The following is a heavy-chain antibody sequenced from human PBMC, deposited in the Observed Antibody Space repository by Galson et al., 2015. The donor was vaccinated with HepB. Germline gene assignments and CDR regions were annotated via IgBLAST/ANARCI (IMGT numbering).Heavy chain of an antibody. CDR3: VRDDGGNYEDY. CDR2: IFSGGNT. J-gene: IGHJ4*02. Sequence: SLRLSCAASGFFVSGAYMNWVRQAPGKGLEWVSVIFSGGNTYYAGSVKGRFTISKHNSNNIVYLQMNRLRVEDTAVYYCVRDDGGNYEDYWGQGTLVTVSS. D-gene: IGHD3-3*01. V-gene: IGHV3-53*04. CDR1: GFFVSGAY.